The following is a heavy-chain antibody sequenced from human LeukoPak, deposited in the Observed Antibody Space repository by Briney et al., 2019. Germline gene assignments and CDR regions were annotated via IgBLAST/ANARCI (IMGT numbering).Heavy chain of an antibody. D-gene: IGHD2-2*01. J-gene: IGHJ5*02. Sequence: GESLKISCKGSGYSFTTYWIGWVRQMPGKGLEWMGIIYPDDSDTRYSPSFQGQVTISADKAITTAYVQWRSLKASDTALYYCARNPLYCSSTSCGFDPWGQGTLVTVSS. V-gene: IGHV5-51*01. CDR2: IYPDDSDT. CDR3: ARNPLYCSSTSCGFDP. CDR1: GYSFTTYW.